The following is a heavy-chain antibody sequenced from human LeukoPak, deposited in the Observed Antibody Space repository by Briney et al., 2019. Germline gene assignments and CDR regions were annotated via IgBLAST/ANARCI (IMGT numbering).Heavy chain of an antibody. D-gene: IGHD6-6*01. J-gene: IGHJ5*02. CDR3: AREYSSFSSSPFDP. CDR2: IYPGDSDT. V-gene: IGHV5-51*01. CDR1: GYSFTSYW. Sequence: GESLKSSSKGSGYSFTSYWIGWVRRMPGKGREWRGIIYPGDSDTRYSPSFQGQVTISSHKSISTAYLQWSSLKASDTAMYYCAREYSSFSSSPFDPWGQGTLVTVSS.